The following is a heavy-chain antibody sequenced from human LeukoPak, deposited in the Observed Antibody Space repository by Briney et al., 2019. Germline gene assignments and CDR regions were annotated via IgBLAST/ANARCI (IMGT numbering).Heavy chain of an antibody. CDR1: GYSFTSYW. J-gene: IGHJ3*02. Sequence: GESLKISCKGSGYSFTSYWIGWVRQMPGKGLEWMGIIYPGDSDTRYSPSFQGQVTISADKSISTAYLQWSSLKASDTAMYYCASETGIVGATAFAFDIWGQGTIVTVSS. D-gene: IGHD1-26*01. CDR3: ASETGIVGATAFAFDI. V-gene: IGHV5-51*01. CDR2: IYPGDSDT.